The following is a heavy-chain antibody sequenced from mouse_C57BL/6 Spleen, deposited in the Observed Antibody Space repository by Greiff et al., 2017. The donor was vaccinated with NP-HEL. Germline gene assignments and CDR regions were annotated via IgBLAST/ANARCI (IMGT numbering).Heavy chain of an antibody. CDR2: ISSGGDYI. D-gene: IGHD1-1*01. CDR3: TRGVYYGSSQYYFDY. Sequence: EVMLVESGEGLVKPGGSLKLSCAASGFTFSSYAMSWVRQTPEKRLEWVAYISSGGDYIYYADTVKGRFTISRDNARNTLYLQMSSLKSEDTAMYYCTRGVYYGSSQYYFDYWGQGTTLTVSS. J-gene: IGHJ2*01. CDR1: GFTFSSYA. V-gene: IGHV5-9-1*02.